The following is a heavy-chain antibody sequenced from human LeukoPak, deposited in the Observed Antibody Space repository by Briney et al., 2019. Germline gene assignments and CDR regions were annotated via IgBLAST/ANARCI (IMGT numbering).Heavy chain of an antibody. D-gene: IGHD1-26*01. Sequence: SETLSLTCAVYGGSFSGYYWSWIRQPPGKGLEWIGEINHSGGTNYNPSLKSRVTISVDTSKNQFSLKLSSVTAADTAVYYCARGRYSGSYGIWDQGTLVTVSS. CDR2: INHSGGT. J-gene: IGHJ4*02. CDR1: GGSFSGYY. CDR3: ARGRYSGSYGI. V-gene: IGHV4-34*01.